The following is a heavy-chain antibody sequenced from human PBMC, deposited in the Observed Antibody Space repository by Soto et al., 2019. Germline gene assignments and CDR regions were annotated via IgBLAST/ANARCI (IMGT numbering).Heavy chain of an antibody. CDR2: IIPIFGTA. D-gene: IGHD2-15*01. Sequence: ASVKVSCKASGGTFSSYAISWVRQAPGQGLEWMGGIIPIFGTANYAQKFQGRVTITADESTSTAYMELSSLRSEDTAVYYCAREQLGYCSGGSCYKMSQPWVEDYYYGMDVWGQGTTVTVSS. V-gene: IGHV1-69*13. CDR1: GGTFSSYA. CDR3: AREQLGYCSGGSCYKMSQPWVEDYYYGMDV. J-gene: IGHJ6*02.